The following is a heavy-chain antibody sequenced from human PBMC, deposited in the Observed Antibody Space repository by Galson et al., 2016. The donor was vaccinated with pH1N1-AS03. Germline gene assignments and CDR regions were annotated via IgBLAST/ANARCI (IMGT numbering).Heavy chain of an antibody. CDR1: GYTFAYYY. CDR3: ARGGGSALDS. D-gene: IGHD1-26*01. V-gene: IGHV1-2*02. CDR2: INPSSGGT. J-gene: IGHJ4*02. Sequence: QSGAEVKKPGESLKISCKASGYTFAYYYVHWVRQAPGQGLEWMGWINPSSGGTKFAQKFQGTVSMTTDTSTRTAYMELSRLRSDDTAVYYCARGGGSALDSWGQGTLVTVSS.